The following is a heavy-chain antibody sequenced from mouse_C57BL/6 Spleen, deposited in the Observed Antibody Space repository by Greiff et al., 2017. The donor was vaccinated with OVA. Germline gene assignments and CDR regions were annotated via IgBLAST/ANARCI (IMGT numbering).Heavy chain of an antibody. J-gene: IGHJ4*01. CDR3: ERSAFTTVVAGAMDY. V-gene: IGHV7-3*01. CDR2: FRNKANGYTT. D-gene: IGHD1-1*01. CDR1: GFTFTDYY. Sequence: EVQGVESGGGLVQPGGSLSLSCAASGFTFTDYYLSWFRQPPGKALEWLGFFRNKANGYTTEYSASVKGRFTISRVNSESIHDLHMNSLRAEDSATYDVERSAFTTVVAGAMDYWGQGTSVTVSS.